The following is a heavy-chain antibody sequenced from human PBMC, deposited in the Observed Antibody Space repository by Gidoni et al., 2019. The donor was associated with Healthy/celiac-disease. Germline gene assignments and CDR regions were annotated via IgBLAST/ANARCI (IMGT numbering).Heavy chain of an antibody. V-gene: IGHV4-39*01. D-gene: IGHD3-22*01. J-gene: IGHJ4*02. CDR2: IYYSGST. CDR3: ARVGYDSSGYLYYFDY. CDR1: GGSLSSSRYY. Sequence: QLQLQESGPGLVKPSETLSLTCTVSGGSLSSSRYYWGWIRQPPGQGLGWIGSIYYSGSTYYTPSLKSRVTISVDTSKNQFSLKLSSVTAADTAVYYCARVGYDSSGYLYYFDYWGQGTLVTVSS.